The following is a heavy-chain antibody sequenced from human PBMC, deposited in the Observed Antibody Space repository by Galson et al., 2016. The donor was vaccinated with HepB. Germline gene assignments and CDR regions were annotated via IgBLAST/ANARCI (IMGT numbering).Heavy chain of an antibody. CDR2: IYPGHSDT. CDR3: ARARNGDSFRDY. D-gene: IGHD4-17*01. J-gene: IGHJ4*02. CDR1: GYSFTNYW. V-gene: IGHV5-51*01. Sequence: QSGAEVKKPGESLKISCEGSGYSFTNYWIGWVRQMPGEGLEWMGFIYPGHSDTRYRPSFQGQVTILADTSISTAFLQWSSLKASDTAMYYCARARNGDSFRDYWGQGTLVTVSS.